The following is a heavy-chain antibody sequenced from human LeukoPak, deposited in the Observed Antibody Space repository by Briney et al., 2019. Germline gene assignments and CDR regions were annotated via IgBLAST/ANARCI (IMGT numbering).Heavy chain of an antibody. CDR2: ISGSCGST. CDR1: GFTFSSYA. CDR3: AKLDSSGYYYGFEDY. Sequence: SGGSLRLSRAASGFTFSSYAMSWVRQAPGKGLEWVSAISGSCGSTYYADSVKGRFTISRDNSKNTLYLQMNSLRAEDTAVYYCAKLDSSGYYYGFEDYWGQGTLVTVSS. J-gene: IGHJ4*02. V-gene: IGHV3-23*01. D-gene: IGHD3-22*01.